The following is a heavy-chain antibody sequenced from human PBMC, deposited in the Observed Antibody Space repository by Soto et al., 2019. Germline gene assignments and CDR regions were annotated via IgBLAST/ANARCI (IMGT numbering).Heavy chain of an antibody. CDR1: GGTFSSYA. V-gene: IGHV1-69*13. CDR3: ARVIVPAAIREDWFDP. D-gene: IGHD2-2*01. J-gene: IGHJ5*02. CDR2: IIPIFGTA. Sequence: SVKVSCKASGGTFSSYAISWVRQAPGQGLEWMGGIIPIFGTANYAQKFQGRVTITADESTSTAYMELSSLRSEDTAVYYCARVIVPAAIREDWFDPWGQGTLVTVSS.